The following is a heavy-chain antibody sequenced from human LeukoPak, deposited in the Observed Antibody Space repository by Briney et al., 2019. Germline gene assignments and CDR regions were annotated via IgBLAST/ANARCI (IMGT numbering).Heavy chain of an antibody. D-gene: IGHD3-10*01. Sequence: ASVKVSCKASGYTFTGYYMHWVRQAPGQGREWMGWINPNSGGTNYAQKFQGRVTMTRDTSISTAYMELSRLRSDDTAVYYCARDYYGSGSYYAPFDYWGQGTLVTVSS. V-gene: IGHV1-2*02. CDR3: ARDYYGSGSYYAPFDY. CDR1: GYTFTGYY. CDR2: INPNSGGT. J-gene: IGHJ4*02.